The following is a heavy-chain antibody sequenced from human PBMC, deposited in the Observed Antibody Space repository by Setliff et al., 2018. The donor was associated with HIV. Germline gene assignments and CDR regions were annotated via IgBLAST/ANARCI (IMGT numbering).Heavy chain of an antibody. CDR2: ISPIFGTS. Sequence: SVKVSCKASGGTSSNYAINWVRQAPGQGLERMGGISPIFGTSNYAQKFQGRVTITSDGSTSTAYMELSNLRSTDTAVYYCARDAVPHCSDASCYGRGAFDVWGQGTLVTVSS. CDR1: GGTSSNYA. D-gene: IGHD2-2*01. CDR3: ARDAVPHCSDASCYGRGAFDV. V-gene: IGHV1-69*13. J-gene: IGHJ3*01.